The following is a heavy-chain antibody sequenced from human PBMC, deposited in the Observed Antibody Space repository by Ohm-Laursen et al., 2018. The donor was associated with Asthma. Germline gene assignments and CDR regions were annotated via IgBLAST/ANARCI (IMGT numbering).Heavy chain of an antibody. CDR2: IYYSGST. D-gene: IGHD1-14*01. J-gene: IGHJ4*02. Sequence: SDTLSLTCTVSGGSISSSYWSWIRQPPGKGLEWIGYIYYSGSTNYNPSLKSRATISVDTSKNQFSLKLSSVTAADTAVYYCARGQYRIFDYWGQGTLVTVSS. CDR1: GGSISSSY. CDR3: ARGQYRIFDY. V-gene: IGHV4-59*07.